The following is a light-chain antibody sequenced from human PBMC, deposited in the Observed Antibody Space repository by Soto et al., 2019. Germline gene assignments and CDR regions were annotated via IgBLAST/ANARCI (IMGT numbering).Light chain of an antibody. CDR2: EVS. V-gene: IGLV2-14*01. CDR3: SSYTSGSTWV. J-gene: IGLJ3*02. CDR1: SSDVGGYKY. Sequence: QSALTQPASVSGSPGQSITISCTGTSSDVGGYKYVSWYQQHPGKAPKLMIYEVSNRPSGVSNRFSGSKSGNTASLTISGLQAEDEADYYCSSYTSGSTWVFGGGTKVTVL.